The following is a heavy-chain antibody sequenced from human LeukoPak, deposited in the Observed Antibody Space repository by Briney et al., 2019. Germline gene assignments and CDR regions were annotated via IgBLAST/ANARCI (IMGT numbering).Heavy chain of an antibody. D-gene: IGHD6-13*01. J-gene: IGHJ4*02. V-gene: IGHV3-30*04. CDR1: GFTFSSYA. Sequence: GGSMRPSCAASGFTFSSYAMHWVRQAPSKGLEWVAVISSDGSNKYYADSVKGRFTISRDNSKNTLYLQMNSLRAEDTAVYYCARAPAAAGQYYFDYWGQGTLVTVSS. CDR2: ISSDGSNK. CDR3: ARAPAAAGQYYFDY.